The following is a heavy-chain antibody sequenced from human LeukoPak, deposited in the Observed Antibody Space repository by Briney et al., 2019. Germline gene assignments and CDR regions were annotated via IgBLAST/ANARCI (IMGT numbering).Heavy chain of an antibody. D-gene: IGHD6-13*01. CDR3: AKGGSSWSRWDY. CDR2: ISSSSSTI. J-gene: IGHJ4*02. V-gene: IGHV3-48*01. Sequence: PGGSLRLSCAASGFTFSSYSMNWVRQAPGKGLEWVSYISSSSSTIYYADSVKGRFTISRDNSKNTLYLQMNSLRPEDTAVYYCAKGGSSWSRWDYWGQGTLVTVSS. CDR1: GFTFSSYS.